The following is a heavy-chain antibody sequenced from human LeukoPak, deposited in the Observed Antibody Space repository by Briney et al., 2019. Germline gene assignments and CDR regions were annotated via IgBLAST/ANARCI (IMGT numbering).Heavy chain of an antibody. J-gene: IGHJ5*02. D-gene: IGHD6-19*01. Sequence: RPSETLSLTCAVYGGSFSGYYWSWIRQPPGKGLEWIGEINRSGSTNYNPSLKSRVTISVDTSKNQFSLKLSSVTAADTAVYYCARRKAGGWFDPWGXGTLVTVSS. CDR1: GGSFSGYY. CDR3: ARRKAGGWFDP. V-gene: IGHV4-34*01. CDR2: INRSGST.